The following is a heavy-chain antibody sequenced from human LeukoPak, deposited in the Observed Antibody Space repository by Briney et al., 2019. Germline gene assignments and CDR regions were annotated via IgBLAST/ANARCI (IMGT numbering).Heavy chain of an antibody. CDR1: GYSFSTYR. CDR3: ARRSYSASYYDY. Sequence: GGSLKIPCKGSGYSFSTYRLGWVRQMPGKGLEWVGIIFPCDSDTRYRPSFQGRVTISADKSISTAYQQWSSLKASDNAMYYCARRSYSASYYDYWGQGTLVTVPS. D-gene: IGHD1-26*01. V-gene: IGHV5-51*01. CDR2: IFPCDSDT. J-gene: IGHJ4*02.